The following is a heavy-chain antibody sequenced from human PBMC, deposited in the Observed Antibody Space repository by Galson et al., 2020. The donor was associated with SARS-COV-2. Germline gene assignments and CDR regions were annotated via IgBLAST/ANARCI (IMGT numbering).Heavy chain of an antibody. CDR3: AKDLMIVVVMNAFDI. D-gene: IGHD3-22*01. Sequence: SLKISCAASGFTFDDYAMHWVRQAPGKGLEWVSGISWNSGSIGYADSVKGRFTISRDNAKNSLYLQMNSLRAEDTALYYCAKDLMIVVVMNAFDIWGQGTMVTVSS. J-gene: IGHJ3*02. CDR2: ISWNSGSI. CDR1: GFTFDDYA. V-gene: IGHV3-9*01.